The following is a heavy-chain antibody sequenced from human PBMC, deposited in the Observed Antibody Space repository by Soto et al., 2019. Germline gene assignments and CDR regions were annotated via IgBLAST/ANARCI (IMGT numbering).Heavy chain of an antibody. Sequence: RGESLKISFKGSGYSFTSYLICWVRQMPVKGLEWMGIIYPGDSDTRYSPSFQGQVTISADKSISTAYLQWSSLKASDTAMYYCARNAEYSSSWYNPEYYGMELWAQGNRGTVSS. CDR3: ARNAEYSSSWYNPEYYGMEL. J-gene: IGHJ6*02. CDR2: IYPGDSDT. D-gene: IGHD6-13*01. V-gene: IGHV5-51*01. CDR1: GYSFTSYL.